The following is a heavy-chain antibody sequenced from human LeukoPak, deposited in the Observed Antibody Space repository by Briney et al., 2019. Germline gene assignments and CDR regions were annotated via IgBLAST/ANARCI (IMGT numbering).Heavy chain of an antibody. Sequence: GGSLRLSCAASGFTFSSYSMNWVRQSPGKGLEWVSSITSSSYIYYADSVKGRFTNSRDNAKNSLYLQMNSLRAEDTAVYYCVRDGHDSSGYYWAWSFDLWGRGTLVTVSS. CDR1: GFTFSSYS. CDR2: ITSSSYI. D-gene: IGHD3-22*01. J-gene: IGHJ2*01. V-gene: IGHV3-21*01. CDR3: VRDGHDSSGYYWAWSFDL.